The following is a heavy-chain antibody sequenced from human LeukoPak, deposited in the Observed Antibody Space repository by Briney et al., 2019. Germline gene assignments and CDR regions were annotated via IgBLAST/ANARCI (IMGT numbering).Heavy chain of an antibody. CDR1: GFTFDDYA. Sequence: AGGSLRLSCAASGFTFDDYAMHWDRQAPGKGLEWVSSISWNSGSIDYADSVRGRFTISRDNARNSLYLQMTSLRAEDTALYFCARSNLDTSGYYFDYWGQGALVTVSS. D-gene: IGHD3-22*01. CDR3: ARSNLDTSGYYFDY. CDR2: ISWNSGSI. J-gene: IGHJ4*01. V-gene: IGHV3-9*01.